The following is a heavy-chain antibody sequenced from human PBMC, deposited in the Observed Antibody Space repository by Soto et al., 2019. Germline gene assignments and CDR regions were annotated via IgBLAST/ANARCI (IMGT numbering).Heavy chain of an antibody. J-gene: IGHJ4*02. CDR3: AREISGSYRFDY. Sequence: QVQLVQSGAEVKKPGASVKVSCKASGYTFTSYDINWVRQATGQGLEWMGWMNPNSGTTGYAQKFQGIVTMARNTSITTAYMELSSLRSEDTAVYFCAREISGSYRFDYWCQGTLFTVSS. D-gene: IGHD1-26*01. CDR2: MNPNSGTT. CDR1: GYTFTSYD. V-gene: IGHV1-8*01.